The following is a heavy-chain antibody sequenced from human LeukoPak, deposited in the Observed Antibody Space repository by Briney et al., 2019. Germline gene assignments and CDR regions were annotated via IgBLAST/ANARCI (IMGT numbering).Heavy chain of an antibody. CDR1: GFTFSSYA. CDR2: ITGSGGST. J-gene: IGHJ4*02. V-gene: IGHV3-23*01. D-gene: IGHD3-22*01. CDR3: ARDRPDVYYYDSSGHYDY. Sequence: PGGSLRLSCAASGFTFSSYAMSWVRQAPGKGLEWVSAITGSGGSTYYADSVKGRFTISRDNSKNTLYLQMNSLRAEDTALYYCARDRPDVYYYDSSGHYDYWGQGTLVTVSS.